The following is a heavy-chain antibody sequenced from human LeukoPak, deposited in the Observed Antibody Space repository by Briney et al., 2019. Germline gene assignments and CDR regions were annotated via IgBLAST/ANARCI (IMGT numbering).Heavy chain of an antibody. J-gene: IGHJ4*02. V-gene: IGHV4-4*07. CDR2: IFTSGST. Sequence: SETLSLTCTVSGGSISSYYWSWIRQRAGKGLYWIGRIFTSGSTNYNPSLTSRVSISVDTSKNQFSLKLSPVTAADADVYYCAREEKAAGTIDYWGQGTLVTVSS. D-gene: IGHD6-19*01. CDR1: GGSISSYY. CDR3: AREEKAAGTIDY.